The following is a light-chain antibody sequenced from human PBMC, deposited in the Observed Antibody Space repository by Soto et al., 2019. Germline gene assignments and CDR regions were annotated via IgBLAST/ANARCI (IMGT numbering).Light chain of an antibody. V-gene: IGKV3-20*01. CDR3: QHYGSSAT. J-gene: IGKJ4*01. CDR2: GTA. Sequence: EIVLTQSPGTLSLSPGERATLSCRASESVSSHYIGWYQQRPGRAPRLLIYGTASRAPDIPDRFSGDGAGADFTLTITRLEPEDFAVYYCQHYGSSATFGGGTKVEVK. CDR1: ESVSSHY.